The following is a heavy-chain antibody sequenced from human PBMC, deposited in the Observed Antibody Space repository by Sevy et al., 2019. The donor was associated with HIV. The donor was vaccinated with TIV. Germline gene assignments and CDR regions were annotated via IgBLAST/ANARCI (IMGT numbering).Heavy chain of an antibody. CDR2: IRYSGTT. V-gene: IGHV4-39*01. CDR3: AGPLLTYNSGWRYFDF. D-gene: IGHD6-19*01. Sequence: SETLSLTCTVSGASISSTGYYWGWIRQPPGKGLEWIASIRYSGTTFYNLSLKSRVTISADTSKNQFSLRLNSVTAADTAIYYCAGPLLTYNSGWRYFDFWGQGTVATVSS. J-gene: IGHJ4*02. CDR1: GASISSTGYY.